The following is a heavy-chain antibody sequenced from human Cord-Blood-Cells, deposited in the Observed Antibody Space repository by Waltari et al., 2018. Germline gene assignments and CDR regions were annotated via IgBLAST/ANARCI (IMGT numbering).Heavy chain of an antibody. J-gene: IGHJ3*02. CDR2: INHSGST. CDR1: GGSFSGYY. CDR3: ARAPDIVVVPAADAFDI. Sequence: QVQLQPWGAGLLKPSETLSLTCAVYGGSFSGYYWTWIRPPHGKGLEWIGEINHSGSTNYNPSLKSRVTISVDTSKNQFSLKLSSVTAADTAVYYCARAPDIVVVPAADAFDIWGQGTMVTVSS. V-gene: IGHV4-34*01. D-gene: IGHD2-2*01.